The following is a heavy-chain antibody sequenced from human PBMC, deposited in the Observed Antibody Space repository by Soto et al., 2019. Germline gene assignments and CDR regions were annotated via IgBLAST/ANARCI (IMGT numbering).Heavy chain of an antibody. CDR1: GYTFTTHG. D-gene: IGHD2-2*02. V-gene: IGHV1-18*04. J-gene: IGHJ6*02. Sequence: QDQLVQSGAEVKKPGASVKISCEASGYTFTTHGISWVRQAPGQGLEWLGWISTYNSRTHYAQKVQGRVTMTTYTSTSTAYLVLRSLTFDDTAVYYCARARYCASPSCYKHYYFGMDTWGQGTTVTVSS. CDR2: ISTYNSRT. CDR3: ARARYCASPSCYKHYYFGMDT.